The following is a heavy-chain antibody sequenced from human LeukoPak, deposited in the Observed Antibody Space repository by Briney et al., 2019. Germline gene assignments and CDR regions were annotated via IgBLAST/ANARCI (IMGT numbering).Heavy chain of an antibody. CDR2: ISSSSSYI. CDR3: ARRSSTSSHFDY. Sequence: GGSLRLSCAASGFTFNSYSMNWVRQAPGKGLEWVSSISSSSSYIYYADSVKGRFTISGDNAKNSLYLQMNSLRAGDTAVYYCARRSSTSSHFDYWGQGTLVTVSS. V-gene: IGHV3-21*01. J-gene: IGHJ4*02. D-gene: IGHD2-2*01. CDR1: GFTFNSYS.